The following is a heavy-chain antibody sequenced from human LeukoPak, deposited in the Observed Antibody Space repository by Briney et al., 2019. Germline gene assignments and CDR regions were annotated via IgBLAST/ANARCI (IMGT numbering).Heavy chain of an antibody. V-gene: IGHV3-7*01. CDR1: GFTFSSYW. D-gene: IGHD3-9*01. J-gene: IGHJ4*02. Sequence: PGGSLRLSCAASGFTFSSYWMSWVRQAPGKGLEWVADIKHDGSEKYYVDSLKGRFTISTGSAKNSLYLQINSLRAEDTAVYYCARKDRYGLDYWGQGTLVTVSS. CDR2: IKHDGSEK. CDR3: ARKDRYGLDY.